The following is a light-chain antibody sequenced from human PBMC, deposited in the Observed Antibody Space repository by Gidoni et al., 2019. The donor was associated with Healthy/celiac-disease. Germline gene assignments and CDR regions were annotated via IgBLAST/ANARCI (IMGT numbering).Light chain of an antibody. V-gene: IGKV3-20*01. CDR1: QTVSANF. CDR3: QQYGAPPLT. J-gene: IGKJ4*01. Sequence: DIVLTQFPGTLSVSPGARATLFCRATQTVSANFLAWYQQKPGQPPTLLIYDASRRATGVPDRFSGSGSGTDFSLTINRLQTEDSALYYCQQYGAPPLTFXGXTRVEI. CDR2: DAS.